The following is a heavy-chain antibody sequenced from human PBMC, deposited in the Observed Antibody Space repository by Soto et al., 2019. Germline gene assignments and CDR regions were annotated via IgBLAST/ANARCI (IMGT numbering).Heavy chain of an antibody. Sequence: PSETLSLTCTVSGDSISSSNYFWGWIHQPPGKGLEWIGTIFYSGSTYYNPSLKSRVTISVDTSKNQFSLRLISVTAADTALYYCARRYGWLYFDYWGQGSLVTVSS. CDR1: GDSISSSNYF. CDR2: IFYSGST. V-gene: IGHV4-39*01. J-gene: IGHJ4*02. D-gene: IGHD6-19*01. CDR3: ARRYGWLYFDY.